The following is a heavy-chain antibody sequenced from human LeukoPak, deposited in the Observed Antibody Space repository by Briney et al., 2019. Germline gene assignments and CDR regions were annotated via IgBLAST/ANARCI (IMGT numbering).Heavy chain of an antibody. Sequence: PGGSLRLSCAASGFTFSSYAMHWVRQAPGKGLEWVSYISSSSSTIYYPDSVKGRFTISRDNAKNSLYLQMNSLRGEDTAVYYCARDHDSSSCPHFDYWGQGTLVTVSS. J-gene: IGHJ4*02. CDR1: GFTFSSYA. CDR3: ARDHDSSSCPHFDY. V-gene: IGHV3-48*01. D-gene: IGHD6-13*01. CDR2: ISSSSSTI.